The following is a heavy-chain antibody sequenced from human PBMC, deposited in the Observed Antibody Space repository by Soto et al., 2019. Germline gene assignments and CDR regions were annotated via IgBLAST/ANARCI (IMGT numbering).Heavy chain of an antibody. CDR1: GDSVSSNSAA. CDR3: ARDGTIVVVPAAIAYYYYGMDV. J-gene: IGHJ6*02. CDR2: TYYRSKWYN. V-gene: IGHV6-1*01. D-gene: IGHD2-2*01. Sequence: SQTLSLTCAISGDSVSSNSAAWNWIRQSPSRGLEWLGRTYYRSKWYNDYAVSVESRITINPDTSRNQFSLQLNSVTPEDTAVYYCARDGTIVVVPAAIAYYYYGMDVWAQGTTVTVSS.